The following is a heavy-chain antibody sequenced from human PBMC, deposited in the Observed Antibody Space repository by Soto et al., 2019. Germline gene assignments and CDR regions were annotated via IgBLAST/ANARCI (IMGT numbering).Heavy chain of an antibody. CDR1: GFTFSTYS. V-gene: IGHV3-21*01. J-gene: IGHJ6*02. CDR3: AREYTAWPLAYGLDV. D-gene: IGHD2-2*02. Sequence: PWGSLRLSCVGSGFTFSTYSINWVRQAPGKGLEWVSSISSRSDIYYADSVKGRFTISRDNAKNSVSLQMNSLRAEDTAVYYCAREYTAWPLAYGLDVWGQGTKVTVYS. CDR2: ISSRSDI.